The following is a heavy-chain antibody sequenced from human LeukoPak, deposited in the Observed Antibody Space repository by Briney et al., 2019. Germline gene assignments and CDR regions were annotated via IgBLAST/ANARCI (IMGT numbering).Heavy chain of an antibody. CDR3: ASPPEGLFGVRFDY. J-gene: IGHJ4*02. CDR1: GYTFTSYG. V-gene: IGHV1-69*13. Sequence: GASVKVSCKASGYTFTSYGISWVRQAPGQGLEWMGGIIPIFGTANYAQKFQGRVTITADESTSTAYMELSSLRSEDTAVYYCASPPEGLFGVRFDYWGQGTLVTVSS. CDR2: IIPIFGTA. D-gene: IGHD3-10*01.